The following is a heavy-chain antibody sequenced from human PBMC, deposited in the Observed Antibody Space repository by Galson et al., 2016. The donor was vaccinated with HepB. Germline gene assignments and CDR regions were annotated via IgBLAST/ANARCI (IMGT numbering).Heavy chain of an antibody. CDR3: ASTQPIGVFAVAAGRRGLPWLAV. CDR2: INHRGST. D-gene: IGHD3-3*01. CDR1: GGSFSGSY. J-gene: IGHJ6*02. Sequence: SETLSLTCAVYGGSFSGSYYTWLRQPPGKGLEWIGEINHRGSTTYNPSLKSRVTISVDTSKKQFSLKLSSVTAADTAVYYCASTQPIGVFAVAAGRRGLPWLAVWGQGTTVIVSS. V-gene: IGHV4-34*01.